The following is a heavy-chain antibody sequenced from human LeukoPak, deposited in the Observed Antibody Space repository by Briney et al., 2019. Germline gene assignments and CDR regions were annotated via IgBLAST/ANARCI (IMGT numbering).Heavy chain of an antibody. J-gene: IGHJ4*02. CDR2: IYYSGST. CDR3: ARVETIYCYDSSGYPFDY. D-gene: IGHD3-22*01. V-gene: IGHV4-31*03. CDR1: GGSISSGGYY. Sequence: SETLSLTCTVSGGSISSGGYYWSWIRQHPGKGLEWIGYIYYSGSTYYNPSLKSRVTISVDTSKNQFSLKLSSVTAADTAVYYCARVETIYCYDSSGYPFDYWGQGTLVTVSS.